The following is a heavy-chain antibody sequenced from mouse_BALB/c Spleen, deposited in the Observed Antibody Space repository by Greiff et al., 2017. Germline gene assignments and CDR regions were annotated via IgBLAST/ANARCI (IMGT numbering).Heavy chain of an antibody. CDR2: IAPGSGST. Sequence: QVQLKQSGDDLVKPGASVKLSCKASGYTFTSYWINWIKQRPGQGLEWIGRIAPGSGSTYYNEKFKGKATLTADKSSSTAYMQLSSLTSEDSAVYFCAVGPYWYFDVWGAGTTVTVSS. J-gene: IGHJ1*01. CDR3: AVGPYWYFDV. CDR1: GYTFTSYW. V-gene: IGHV1-77*01.